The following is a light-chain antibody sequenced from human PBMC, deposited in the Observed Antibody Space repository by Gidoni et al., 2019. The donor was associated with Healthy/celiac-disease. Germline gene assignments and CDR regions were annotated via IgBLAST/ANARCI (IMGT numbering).Light chain of an antibody. CDR3: QQYYSTLT. CDR2: WAS. CDR1: QSVLYSSNNKNY. J-gene: IGKJ4*01. Sequence: DIVMTQSPDSLAVSLGERATINCKSSQSVLYSSNNKNYLAWYQQKPGQPPKLLIYWASTRESGVPDLFSGSGSGTDFTLTISSLQAEDVAVYYCQQYYSTLTFGGGTKVDIK. V-gene: IGKV4-1*01.